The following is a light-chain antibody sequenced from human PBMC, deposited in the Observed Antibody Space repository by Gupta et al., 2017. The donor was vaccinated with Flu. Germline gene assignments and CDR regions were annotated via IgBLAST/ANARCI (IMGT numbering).Light chain of an antibody. CDR1: QSISSW. CDR3: QEYNRYSWT. Sequence: GDRVTITCRAIQSISSWLAWYQQKPGKPPKLLIYMASTLETGVPSRFAGSGSGTEFTLTISSLQPDDFATYYCQEYNRYSWTFGQGTKVEIK. V-gene: IGKV1-5*03. CDR2: MAS. J-gene: IGKJ1*01.